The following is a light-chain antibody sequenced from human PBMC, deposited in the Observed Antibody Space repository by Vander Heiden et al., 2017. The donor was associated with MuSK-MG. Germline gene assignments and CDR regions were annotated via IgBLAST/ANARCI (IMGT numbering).Light chain of an antibody. J-gene: IGKJ2*01. Sequence: EIVLTQSPGTLSLSPGERATLSCRASQTITGTYLAWYQQKPGQPPSLLIYGASSRATGIPDRFSGSGSGTDFTLTISSLEPEDFAVYYCQQYGTSPTFGQGTKLELE. CDR1: QTITGTY. V-gene: IGKV3-20*01. CDR2: GAS. CDR3: QQYGTSPT.